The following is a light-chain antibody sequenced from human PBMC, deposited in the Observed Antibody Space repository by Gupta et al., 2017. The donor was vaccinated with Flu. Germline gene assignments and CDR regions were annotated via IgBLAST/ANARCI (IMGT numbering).Light chain of an antibody. V-gene: IGKV3-20*01. Sequence: DNVFTQSPGTLSLSPGESATLSCSASQSVANSHFAWHQQKPGQAPRLVIHGISNRATGIPDRFSGSGSVTDFTLTISRLEPEDFAVYFCQQYDTSPLTFGGGTRVEIK. J-gene: IGKJ4*01. CDR2: GIS. CDR3: QQYDTSPLT. CDR1: QSVANSH.